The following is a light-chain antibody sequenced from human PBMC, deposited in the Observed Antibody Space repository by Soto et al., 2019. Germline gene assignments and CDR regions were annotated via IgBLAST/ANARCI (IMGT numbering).Light chain of an antibody. CDR3: MQALQTPRT. Sequence: VLTQSPLSLPVTPGEPASISCRSSQSLLHSNGYNYLDWYLQKPGQSPQLLIYLGSNRSSGVPDRFSGSGSGTDFTLKISRVEAEDVGVYYCMQALQTPRTVGQGTKVDIK. CDR2: LGS. V-gene: IGKV2-28*01. CDR1: QSLLHSNGYNY. J-gene: IGKJ1*01.